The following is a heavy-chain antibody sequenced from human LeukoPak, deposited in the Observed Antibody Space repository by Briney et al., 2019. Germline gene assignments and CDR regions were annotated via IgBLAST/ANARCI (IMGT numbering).Heavy chain of an antibody. CDR2: IYYSGST. D-gene: IGHD3-22*01. J-gene: IGHJ4*02. V-gene: IGHV4-61*01. CDR1: GGSVSSSSYY. Sequence: PSETLSLTCTVSGGSVSSSSYYWSWIRQPPGKGLECIGNIYYSGSTNYNPSLNSRVTISVDTSKNQFFLKLSSVTAADTAVYYCARLRSYDSSGYYPFDYWGQGTLVTVSS. CDR3: ARLRSYDSSGYYPFDY.